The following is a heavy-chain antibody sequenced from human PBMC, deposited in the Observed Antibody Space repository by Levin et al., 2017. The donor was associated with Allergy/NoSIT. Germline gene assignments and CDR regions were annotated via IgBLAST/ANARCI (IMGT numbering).Heavy chain of an antibody. CDR1: GYTFTSYY. D-gene: IGHD2-15*01. J-gene: IGHJ4*02. V-gene: IGHV1-46*01. CDR3: ARDLAWDVVGPRFDY. CDR2: IKPATGST. Sequence: PGESLKISCKASGYTFTSYYVQWVRQAPGQGLEWMAMIKPATGSTTYAQNFQGRLTLTRDTSTSTIYMELNSLRSEDTAVYYCARDLAWDVVGPRFDYWGQGTLVTVSS.